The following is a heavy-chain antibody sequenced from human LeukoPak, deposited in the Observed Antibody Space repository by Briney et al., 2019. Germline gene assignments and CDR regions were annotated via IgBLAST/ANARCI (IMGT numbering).Heavy chain of an antibody. CDR3: ARHGNWDPFDY. CDR2: IYYSGST. D-gene: IGHD7-27*01. CDR1: GDSINSSDYY. V-gene: IGHV4-39*01. Sequence: KPSETLSLTCTVSGDSINSSDYYWPWIRQPPGEGLEWIGTIYYSGSTYYKSSLKSRLTISVDSSKNQFSLKMISVTAADTGVYYCARHGNWDPFDYWGQGALVTVSS. J-gene: IGHJ4*02.